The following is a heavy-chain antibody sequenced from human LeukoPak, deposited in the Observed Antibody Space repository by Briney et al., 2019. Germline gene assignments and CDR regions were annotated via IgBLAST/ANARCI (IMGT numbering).Heavy chain of an antibody. D-gene: IGHD2-15*01. CDR1: GDSISSDY. Sequence: SETLSLTCIVSGDSISSDYWSWIRQPPGKGLEWIGNINYSESSNYNPSLKSRVILSIDTSKNEVSLNLRSVTAADTAVYYCARLDCAADTCYNYWGQGTLVTVSS. CDR2: INYSESS. CDR3: ARLDCAADTCYNY. J-gene: IGHJ4*02. V-gene: IGHV4-59*08.